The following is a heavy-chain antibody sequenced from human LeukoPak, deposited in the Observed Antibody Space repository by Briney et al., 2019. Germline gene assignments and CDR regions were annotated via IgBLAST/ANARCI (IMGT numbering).Heavy chain of an antibody. V-gene: IGHV3-23*01. CDR3: AKSVGYCSSTSCYWSGLYYFDY. Sequence: GGSLRLSCAASGFTFSSYAMSWVRQAPGKGLEWVSAISGSGGSTYYADSVKGRYTISRDNSKNTLYLQMNSLRAEDTAVYYCAKSVGYCSSTSCYWSGLYYFDYWGQGTLVTVSS. CDR1: GFTFSSYA. D-gene: IGHD2-2*01. J-gene: IGHJ4*02. CDR2: ISGSGGST.